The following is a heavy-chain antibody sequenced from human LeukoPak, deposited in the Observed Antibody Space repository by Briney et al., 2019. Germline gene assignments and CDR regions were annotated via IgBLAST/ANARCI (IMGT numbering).Heavy chain of an antibody. CDR1: GFTVRSNY. CDR2: LYSGGSA. D-gene: IGHD6-13*01. J-gene: IGHJ6*02. Sequence: GGSLRLSFAASGFTVRSNYMSWVRQSPGKGLEWVSILYSGGSAYYADSVKGRFTISRDNSKNTLYLQMNSLRAEDTAVYYCARDGPRIADDYYYYGMDVWGQGTTVTVSS. CDR3: ARDGPRIADDYYYYGMDV. V-gene: IGHV3-53*01.